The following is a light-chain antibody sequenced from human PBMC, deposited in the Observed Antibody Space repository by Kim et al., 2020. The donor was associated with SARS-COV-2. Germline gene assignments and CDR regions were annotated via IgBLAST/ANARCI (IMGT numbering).Light chain of an antibody. CDR3: QSRVISVHSLV. CDR1: SLKSNS. Sequence: SSELTQDPAASVAPGQTVTITCQGDSLKSNSATWYQQKAGEAPVVVVSGKNNRPSGIPGRFSGSSSGDTASLIIAGAQAEDEADYHCQSRVISVHSLVFG. CDR2: GKN. J-gene: IGLJ3*02. V-gene: IGLV3-19*01.